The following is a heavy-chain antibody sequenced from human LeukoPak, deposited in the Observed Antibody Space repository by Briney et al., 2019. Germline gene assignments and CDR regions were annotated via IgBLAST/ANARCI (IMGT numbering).Heavy chain of an antibody. Sequence: ASVRVSCKASGYTFTSYGISWVQQAPGQGLEWMGWISAYNGNTNYAQKLQGRVTMTTDTSTSTAYMELRSLRSDDTAVYYCAREVTYYYDSSGLYYFDYWGQGTLVTVSS. V-gene: IGHV1-18*01. D-gene: IGHD3-22*01. CDR2: ISAYNGNT. CDR1: GYTFTSYG. CDR3: AREVTYYYDSSGLYYFDY. J-gene: IGHJ4*02.